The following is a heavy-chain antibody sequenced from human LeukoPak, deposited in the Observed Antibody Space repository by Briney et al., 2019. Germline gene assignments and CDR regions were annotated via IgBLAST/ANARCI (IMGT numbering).Heavy chain of an antibody. J-gene: IGHJ3*02. Sequence: SETLSLTCTVSGGSISSYYWSWIRQPAGKGLEWIGRIYTSGSTNYNPSLKSRVTMSVDTSKNQFSLKLSPVTAADTAVYYCASIVVVTAADPSDAFDIWGQGTMVTVSS. CDR3: ASIVVVTAADPSDAFDI. V-gene: IGHV4-4*07. CDR1: GGSISSYY. D-gene: IGHD2-21*02. CDR2: IYTSGST.